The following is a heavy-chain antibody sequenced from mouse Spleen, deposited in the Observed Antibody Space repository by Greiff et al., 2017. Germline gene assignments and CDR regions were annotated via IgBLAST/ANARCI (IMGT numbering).Heavy chain of an antibody. CDR2: ISSGGSYT. Sequence: EVQRVESGGDLVKPGGSLKLSCAASGFTFSSYGMSWVRQTPDKRLEWVATISSGGSYTYYPDSVKGRFTISRDNAKNTLYLQMSSLKSEDTAMYYCARGERGSYYAMDYWGQGTSVTVSS. CDR3: ARGERGSYYAMDY. CDR1: GFTFSSYG. J-gene: IGHJ4*01. V-gene: IGHV5-6*01.